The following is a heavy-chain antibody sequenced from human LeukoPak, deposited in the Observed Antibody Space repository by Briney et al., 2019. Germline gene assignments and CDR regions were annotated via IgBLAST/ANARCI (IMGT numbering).Heavy chain of an antibody. CDR3: ARGNSGYDPGWFDP. Sequence: PSETLSLTCAVSGGSISSGGYSWSWIRQPPGKRLEWIGYIYHSGSTYYNPSLKSRVTISVDRSKNQFSLKLSSVTAADTAVYYCARGNSGYDPGWFDPWGQGTLVTVSS. CDR2: IYHSGST. V-gene: IGHV4-30-2*01. CDR1: GGSISSGGYS. D-gene: IGHD5-12*01. J-gene: IGHJ5*02.